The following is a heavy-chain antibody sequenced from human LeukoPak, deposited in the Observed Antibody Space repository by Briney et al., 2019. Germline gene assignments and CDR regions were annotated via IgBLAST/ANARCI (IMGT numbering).Heavy chain of an antibody. CDR2: IYPGESDT. V-gene: IGHV5-51*01. D-gene: IGHD2-15*01. CDR1: GYSFTSYW. Sequence: GAPLKISCKGSGYSFTSYWIGWVRQLPGKGVEWMGIIYPGESDTRYSQSFQGQVTISADKSISTAYPQWSSLKASDTAMYYCARKSGRAFDIWGQGTMVTVSS. J-gene: IGHJ3*02. CDR3: ARKSGRAFDI.